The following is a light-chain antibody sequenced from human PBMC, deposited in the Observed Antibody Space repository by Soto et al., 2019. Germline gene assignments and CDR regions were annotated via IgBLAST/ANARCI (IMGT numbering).Light chain of an antibody. J-gene: IGKJ5*01. Sequence: RLTHSPSSLSASVGDTVTISCRVSQDISTYLAWYQQKPGKAPTLLVFGASSLHNGVPPRLAGSGSGSEFTLTIHRLQPDDFATYCCQHYTLYSAPVGQGTRV. CDR3: QHYTLYSAP. V-gene: IGKV1-5*01. CDR1: QDISTY. CDR2: GAS.